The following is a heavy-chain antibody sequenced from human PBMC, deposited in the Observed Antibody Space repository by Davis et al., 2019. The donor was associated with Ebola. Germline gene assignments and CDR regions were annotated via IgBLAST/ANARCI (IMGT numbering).Heavy chain of an antibody. CDR3: ARGYGSGRHFDY. D-gene: IGHD3-10*01. J-gene: IGHJ4*02. Sequence: GESLKISCAASGFTFSSYPMHWVRQAAGKGLVWVSSINSDGSRTHYADSVKGRFTISRDNARNTLYLQMNSLTDEDTAIYYCARGYGSGRHFDYWGQGTLVTVSS. CDR1: GFTFSSYP. CDR2: INSDGSRT. V-gene: IGHV3-74*01.